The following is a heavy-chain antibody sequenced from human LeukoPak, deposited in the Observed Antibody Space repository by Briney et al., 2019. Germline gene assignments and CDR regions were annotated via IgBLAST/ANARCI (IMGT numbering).Heavy chain of an antibody. D-gene: IGHD6-13*01. Sequence: GGSLRLSCTVSGFTLSTYSLNWVRRAPGKGLEWVSLMTNSRSYYADSVKGRFTISRDNAKNSLYLQMNSLRAEDTAVYYCARDYSSSSGKHAFDIWGQGTMVTVSS. J-gene: IGHJ3*02. CDR1: GFTLSTYS. CDR2: MTNSRS. CDR3: ARDYSSSSGKHAFDI. V-gene: IGHV3-48*01.